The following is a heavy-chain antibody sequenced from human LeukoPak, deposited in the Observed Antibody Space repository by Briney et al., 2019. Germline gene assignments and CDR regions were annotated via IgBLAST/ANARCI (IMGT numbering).Heavy chain of an antibody. CDR3: ARDSFPGRYYEGAFDI. CDR2: INPNSGGT. J-gene: IGHJ3*02. D-gene: IGHD3-22*01. CDR1: GYTFTGYY. V-gene: IGHV1-2*02. Sequence: ASVKVSCKASGYTFTGYYMHWVRQAPGQGLEWMGWINPNSGGTNYAQKFQGGVTMTRDTSISTAYMELSRLRSDDTAVYYCARDSFPGRYYEGAFDIWGQGTMVTVSS.